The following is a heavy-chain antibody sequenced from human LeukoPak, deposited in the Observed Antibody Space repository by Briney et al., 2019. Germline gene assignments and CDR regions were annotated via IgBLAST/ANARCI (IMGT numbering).Heavy chain of an antibody. D-gene: IGHD1-1*01. J-gene: IGHJ4*02. CDR2: IYYSGST. Sequence: SETLSLTCTVSGGSISSYYWSCIRQPPGKGLEWIGYIYYSGSTNYNPSLKSRVTISVDTSKNQFSLKLSSVTAADTAVYYCARARASTGNFDYWGQGTLVTVSS. V-gene: IGHV4-59*01. CDR1: GGSISSYY. CDR3: ARARASTGNFDY.